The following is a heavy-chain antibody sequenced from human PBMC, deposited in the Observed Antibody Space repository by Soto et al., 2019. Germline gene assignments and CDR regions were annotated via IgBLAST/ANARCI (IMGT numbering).Heavy chain of an antibody. CDR3: ASPVEMATSHAFDF. D-gene: IGHD5-12*01. Sequence: SETLSLTCTVSGDSISSSSFYWGWIRQPPGKGLEWIGSIYYTGSTYYNPSLPSLKSRVTISVDTSKNHFSLKLSSVTAADTAIYYCASPVEMATSHAFDFWGQGTMVTVSS. V-gene: IGHV4-39*02. J-gene: IGHJ3*01. CDR2: IYYTGST. CDR1: GDSISSSSFY.